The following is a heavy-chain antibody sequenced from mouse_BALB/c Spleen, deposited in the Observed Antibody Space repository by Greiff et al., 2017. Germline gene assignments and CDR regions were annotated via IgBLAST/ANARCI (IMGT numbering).Heavy chain of an antibody. CDR2: INPSNGRT. Sequence: QVQLQQPGAELVKPGASVKLSCKASGYTFTSYWMHWVKQRPGQGLEWIGEINPSNGRTNYNEKFKSKATLTVDKSSSTAYMQLNSLTSEDSAVYYCARENYGSRYFDYWGQGTTLTVSS. CDR3: ARENYGSRYFDY. CDR1: GYTFTSYW. D-gene: IGHD1-1*01. J-gene: IGHJ2*01. V-gene: IGHV1S81*02.